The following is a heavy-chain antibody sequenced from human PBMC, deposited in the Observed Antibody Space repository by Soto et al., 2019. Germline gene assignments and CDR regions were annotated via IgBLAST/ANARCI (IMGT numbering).Heavy chain of an antibody. Sequence: GGSLRLSCAASGFTVSSNYMSWVRQAPGKGLEWVSVIYSGGSTYYADSVKGRFTISRHNSKNTLYLQMNSLRAEDTAVYYCARGSDSGYDFDYFDYWGQGTLVTVSS. J-gene: IGHJ4*02. CDR3: ARGSDSGYDFDYFDY. D-gene: IGHD5-12*01. CDR1: GFTVSSNY. V-gene: IGHV3-53*04. CDR2: IYSGGST.